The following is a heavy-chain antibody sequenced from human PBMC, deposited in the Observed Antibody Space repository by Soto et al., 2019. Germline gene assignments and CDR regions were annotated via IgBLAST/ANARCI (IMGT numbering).Heavy chain of an antibody. J-gene: IGHJ4*02. CDR1: GFTFSSYG. Sequence: QVQLVESGGGVVQPGRSLRLSCAASGFTFSSYGMHWVRQAPGKGLEWVAVISYDGSNKYYADSVKGRFTISRDNSKNTLYLQMNSLRAYDTAVYYCAKASHCSAMGSGIDYWGQGYLVTVSS. CDR3: AKASHCSAMGSGIDY. D-gene: IGHD1-26*01. CDR2: ISYDGSNK. V-gene: IGHV3-30*18.